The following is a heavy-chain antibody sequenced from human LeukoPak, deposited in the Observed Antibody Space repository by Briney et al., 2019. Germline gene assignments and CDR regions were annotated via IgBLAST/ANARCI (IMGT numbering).Heavy chain of an antibody. J-gene: IGHJ6*03. Sequence: GGSLRLSCAASGFTFSSYAMSWVRQAPGKGLEWVSAISGSGGSTYYADSVKGRFTISRDNSENTLYLQMNSLRAEDTAVYYCAKHDFWSGYYNNYYYMDVWGKGTTVTVSS. CDR1: GFTFSSYA. CDR3: AKHDFWSGYYNNYYYMDV. CDR2: ISGSGGST. V-gene: IGHV3-23*01. D-gene: IGHD3-3*01.